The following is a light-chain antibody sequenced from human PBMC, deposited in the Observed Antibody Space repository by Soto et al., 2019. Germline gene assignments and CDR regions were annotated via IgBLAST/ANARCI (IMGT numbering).Light chain of an antibody. CDR2: AAS. CDR3: QQARRFPIT. Sequence: DIQMTQSPSSLSASVGDRVTITCRASQNIRNYLNWYQQRPGKTPNLLVYAASNLRSGVPSKFSVSGSGTDFTLTISSLQPEDFAVYYCQQARRFPITFGQGTRLEIK. V-gene: IGKV1-39*01. CDR1: QNIRNY. J-gene: IGKJ5*01.